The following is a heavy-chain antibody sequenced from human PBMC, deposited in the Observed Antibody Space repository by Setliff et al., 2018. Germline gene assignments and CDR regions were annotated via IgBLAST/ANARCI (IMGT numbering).Heavy chain of an antibody. V-gene: IGHV1-2*02. CDR3: AGVDVLTASPF. CDR2: INPNSAGT. J-gene: IGHJ4*02. D-gene: IGHD3-9*01. Sequence: ASVKVSCKASGYTFVNYGIHWVRQAPGQGLEWMGWINPNSAGTNYAQKFQGRVTMAWDASITTAYLDLSRLTSDDTASYYCAGVDVLTASPFWGLGTRVTVSS. CDR1: GYTFVNYG.